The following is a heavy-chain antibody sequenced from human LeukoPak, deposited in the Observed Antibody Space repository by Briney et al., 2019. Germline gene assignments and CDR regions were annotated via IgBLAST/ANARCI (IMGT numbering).Heavy chain of an antibody. CDR2: INTDESER. Sequence: GGSLRLSCEASGFTFSSHWMSWVRQAPGKGLEWEANINTDESERNYVDSVKGRFTISRDNSKNTLYLQMNSLRAEDTAVYYCAKDRGYSQSFFDYWGQGTLVTVSS. CDR3: AKDRGYSQSFFDY. D-gene: IGHD3-22*01. CDR1: GFTFSSHW. V-gene: IGHV3-7*01. J-gene: IGHJ4*02.